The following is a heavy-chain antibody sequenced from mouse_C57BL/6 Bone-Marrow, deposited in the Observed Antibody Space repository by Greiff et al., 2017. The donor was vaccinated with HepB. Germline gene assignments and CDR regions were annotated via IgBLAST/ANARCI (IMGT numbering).Heavy chain of an antibody. CDR3: AKGALLRRYFDV. CDR1: GFSLTSYG. D-gene: IGHD1-2*01. V-gene: IGHV2-5*01. Sequence: VQRVESGPGLVQPSQSLSITCTVSGFSLTSYGVHWVRQSPGKGLEWLGVIWRGGSTDYNAAFMSRLSITKDNSKSQVFFKMNSLQADDTAIYYCAKGALLRRYFDVWGTGTTVTVSS. J-gene: IGHJ1*03. CDR2: IWRGGST.